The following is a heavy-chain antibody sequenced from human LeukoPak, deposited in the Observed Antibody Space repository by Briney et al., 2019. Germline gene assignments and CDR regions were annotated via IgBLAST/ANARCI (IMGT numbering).Heavy chain of an antibody. CDR2: IYPGDSDT. CDR1: GYSSTSYW. J-gene: IGHJ4*02. D-gene: IGHD2-15*01. V-gene: IGHV5-51*01. Sequence: GESLKISCKGSGYSSTSYWIGWVRQMPGKGLEWMGIIYPGDSDTRYSPSFQGQVTISADKSISTAYLQWDSLKASDTAMYYCARFVGACSGGSCYSDSWGQGTLVTVSS. CDR3: ARFVGACSGGSCYSDS.